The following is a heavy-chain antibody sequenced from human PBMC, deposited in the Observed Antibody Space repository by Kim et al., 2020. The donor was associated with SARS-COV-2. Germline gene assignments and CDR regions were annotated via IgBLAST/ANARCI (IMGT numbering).Heavy chain of an antibody. CDR1: GYTLTKLS. Sequence: ASVKVSCKVSGYTLTKLSMHWVRQVPGKGLEWMGGFDPEDGKPTYAQEFQGRVTMTEDPSTDTAFMELTSLRSEDAVVYYCATIGYETSGYYYAFDSLGQ. V-gene: IGHV1-24*01. CDR3: ATIGYETSGYYYAFDS. J-gene: IGHJ4*02. D-gene: IGHD3-22*01. CDR2: FDPEDGKP.